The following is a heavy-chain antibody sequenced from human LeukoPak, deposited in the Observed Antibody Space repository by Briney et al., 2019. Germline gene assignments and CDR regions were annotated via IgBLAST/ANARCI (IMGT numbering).Heavy chain of an antibody. J-gene: IGHJ4*02. Sequence: GGSLRLSCAPSGFTSTSYSMSCVRQAPGKGLEWVSAISGSGGSTYYADSVKGRFTISRDNSKSTLYLQMNSLRAEDTAVYYCAKRGAEVGATVAPGDYWGQGTLVTVSS. V-gene: IGHV3-23*01. CDR1: GFTSTSYS. CDR3: AKRGAEVGATVAPGDY. D-gene: IGHD1-26*01. CDR2: ISGSGGST.